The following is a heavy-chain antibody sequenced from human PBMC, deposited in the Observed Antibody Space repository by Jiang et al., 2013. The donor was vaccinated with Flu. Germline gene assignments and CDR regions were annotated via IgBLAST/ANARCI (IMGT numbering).Heavy chain of an antibody. J-gene: IGHJ5*02. CDR1: GFSLSTSGVG. CDR2: IYWNDDK. D-gene: IGHD3-9*01. Sequence: KPTQTLTLTCTFSGFSLSTSGVGVGWIRQPPGKALEWLALIYWNDDKRYSPSLKSRLTITKDTSKNQVVLTMTNMDPVDTATYYCAHLKTFYDILTGSINWFDPWGQGTLVTVSS. V-gene: IGHV2-5*01. CDR3: AHLKTFYDILTGSINWFDP.